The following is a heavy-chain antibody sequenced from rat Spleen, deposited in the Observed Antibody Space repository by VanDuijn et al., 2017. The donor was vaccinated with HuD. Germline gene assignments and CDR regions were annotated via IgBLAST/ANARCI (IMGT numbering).Heavy chain of an antibody. J-gene: IGHJ2*01. CDR3: TRHPDYSNYFDY. D-gene: IGHD1-1*01. CDR1: GFTFNNYD. Sequence: EVQLVESGGGFVQPGRSLKLSCAASGFTFNNYDMAWVRQAPTKGLEWVASISPSGGTTYYRDSVKGRFTVSRDNAKSTLYLQMDSLRSEETATYYCTRHPDYSNYFDYWGQGVMVTVSS. CDR2: ISPSGGTT. V-gene: IGHV5S11*01.